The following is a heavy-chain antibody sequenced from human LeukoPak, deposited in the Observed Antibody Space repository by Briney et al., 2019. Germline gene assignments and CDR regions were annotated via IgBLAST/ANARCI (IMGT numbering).Heavy chain of an antibody. D-gene: IGHD6-19*01. CDR2: IKSKTDGGTT. J-gene: IGHJ4*02. CDR3: PTDRGSRGWWFSHCFDY. CDR1: GFTFSNAW. V-gene: IGHV3-15*01. Sequence: GGSLRLSCAASGFTFSNAWMSWVRQAPGKGLEWVGRIKSKTDGGTTDYAAPVKGRFTISRDDSKNTLYLQMNSLKTEDTAVYYGPTDRGSRGWWFSHCFDYWGQGTLVTVSS.